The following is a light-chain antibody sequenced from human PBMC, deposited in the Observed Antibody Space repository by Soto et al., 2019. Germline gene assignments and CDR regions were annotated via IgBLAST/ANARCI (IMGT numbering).Light chain of an antibody. J-gene: IGKJ1*01. CDR3: KQYNSWPWT. V-gene: IGKV3-15*01. CDR2: GAS. CDR1: QSVRSH. Sequence: ERVMTQSPATLSVSPGERATLSCTASQSVRSHLAWYQQKPGQAPSLLIYGASTRATGVPARFSGSGSETEFTLTISSLQSEDFAIYFCKQYNSWPWTFGQGTKVEIK.